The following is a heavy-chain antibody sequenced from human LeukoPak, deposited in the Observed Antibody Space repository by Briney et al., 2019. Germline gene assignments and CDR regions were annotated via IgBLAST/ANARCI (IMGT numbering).Heavy chain of an antibody. CDR3: AREGLKGGGATETDY. J-gene: IGHJ4*02. CDR1: VYTFTGYY. CDR2: INPNSGGT. V-gene: IGHV1-2*02. D-gene: IGHD3-10*01. Sequence: GASVKVSCKASVYTFTGYYMNWVRQAPGQGLEWMGWINPNSGGTEYAQKFQGRVTMTRDTSITTAYMALSRLRSDDTAVYYCAREGLKGGGATETDYWGQGTLVTVSS.